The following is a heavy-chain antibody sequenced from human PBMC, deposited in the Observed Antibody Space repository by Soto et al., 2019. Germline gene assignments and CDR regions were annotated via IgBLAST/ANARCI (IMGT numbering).Heavy chain of an antibody. J-gene: IGHJ4*02. CDR2: MNPNSGNT. Sequence: VASVKVSCKASGYTFTSYDINWVRQATGQGLEWMGWMNPNSGNTGYAQKFQGRVTMTRNTSISTAYMELNSLESEDTAVYYCSRDDSDWFFNWGRGTLVTVSS. CDR3: SRDDSDWFFN. CDR1: GYTFTSYD. V-gene: IGHV1-8*01. D-gene: IGHD3-9*01.